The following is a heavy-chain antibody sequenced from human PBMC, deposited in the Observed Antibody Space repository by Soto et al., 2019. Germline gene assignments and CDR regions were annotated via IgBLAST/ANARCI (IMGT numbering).Heavy chain of an antibody. J-gene: IGHJ5*02. Sequence: EVQLVESGGGLVQPGGSLRVSCAASGFTLRSHRIHWVRQAPGKGLEWVSRIDTDGGGTSYADSVKGRFTISTDNAKNTVYLQMTALRAEDTAVYYCAMVFDLWGQGTLVNVSS. CDR2: IDTDGGGT. CDR1: GFTLRSHR. V-gene: IGHV3-74*01. CDR3: AMVFDL.